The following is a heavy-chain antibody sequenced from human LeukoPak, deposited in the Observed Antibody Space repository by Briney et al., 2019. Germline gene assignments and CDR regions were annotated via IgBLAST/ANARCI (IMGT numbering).Heavy chain of an antibody. J-gene: IGHJ4*02. CDR1: GGFVSSHF. Sequence: SETLSLTCNVSGGFVSSHFWTWIRQPPGKGLEWIGYLYHGGSTNYSPSLRSRVTISVDMSKNQFSLKLNSVTAADTAIYYCARGVMAAAGTYFDSWGQGTLVTVSS. V-gene: IGHV4-59*02. CDR2: LYHGGST. D-gene: IGHD6-13*01. CDR3: ARGVMAAAGTYFDS.